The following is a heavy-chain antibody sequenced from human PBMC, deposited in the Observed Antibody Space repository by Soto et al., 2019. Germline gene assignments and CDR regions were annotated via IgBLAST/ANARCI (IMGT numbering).Heavy chain of an antibody. CDR2: IYPGDSDT. Sequence: PGESLKISCKGSGYSFTSYLIVLVRQMPGKGLEWMGIIYPGDSDTRYSPSFQGQVTISADKSISTAYLQWSSLKASDTAMYYCATQPFASSSIHIWGQGTLVTVSS. D-gene: IGHD6-13*01. CDR3: ATQPFASSSIHI. CDR1: GYSFTSYL. V-gene: IGHV5-51*01. J-gene: IGHJ4*02.